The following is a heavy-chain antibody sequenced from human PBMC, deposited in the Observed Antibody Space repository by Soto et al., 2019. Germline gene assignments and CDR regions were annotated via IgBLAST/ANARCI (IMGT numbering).Heavy chain of an antibody. CDR2: ISYDGSDK. CDR1: GFTFIRYA. J-gene: IGHJ4*02. V-gene: IGHV3-30*14. D-gene: IGHD4-17*01. CDR3: ARGPTVTAGNFDY. Sequence: QVHLVESGGGVVQPGRSLRLSCAASGFTFIRYAMHWVRQAPGKGLEWVALISYDGSDKYYADSVKRRFTISRDSSKNTLFLQMNSLRAEDTAVYYCARGPTVTAGNFDYWGQGTLVTVSS.